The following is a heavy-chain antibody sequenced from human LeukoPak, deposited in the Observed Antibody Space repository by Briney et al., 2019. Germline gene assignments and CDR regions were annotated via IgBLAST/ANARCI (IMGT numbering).Heavy chain of an antibody. CDR3: ARQSYGSLAWFDP. Sequence: SETLSLTCTVSGGSMTSNNYYWGWIRQPPGKGLEWIGNIHYSGSTYYSPSLKNRVTISVDTSKNQFSLRLKSVTAADTAVYYCARQSYGSLAWFDPWGQGTLVTVSS. CDR2: IHYSGST. J-gene: IGHJ5*02. CDR1: GGSMTSNNYY. V-gene: IGHV4-39*01. D-gene: IGHD5-18*01.